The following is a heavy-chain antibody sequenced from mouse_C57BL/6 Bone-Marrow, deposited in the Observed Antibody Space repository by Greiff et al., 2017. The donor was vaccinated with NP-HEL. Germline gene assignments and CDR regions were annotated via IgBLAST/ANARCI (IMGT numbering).Heavy chain of an antibody. CDR2: SRNKANDYTT. J-gene: IGHJ2*01. CDR3: ARDIYLDY. V-gene: IGHV7-1*01. Sequence: DVKLVESGGGLVQSGRSLRLSCATSGFTFSDFYMEWVRQAPGKGLEWIAASRNKANDYTTEYSASVKGRFIVSRDTSQSILYLQMNALRAEDTAIYYCARDIYLDYWGQGTTLTVSS. D-gene: IGHD1-3*01. CDR1: GFTFSDFY.